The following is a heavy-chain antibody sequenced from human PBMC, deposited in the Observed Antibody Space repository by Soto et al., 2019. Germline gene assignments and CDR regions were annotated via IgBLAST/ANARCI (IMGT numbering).Heavy chain of an antibody. CDR1: GYTFPSYD. D-gene: IGHD2-15*01. CDR2: MNPNSGNT. CDR3: AGLNPGYCSGGSCYYNWFDP. Sequence: ASVKVSCKASGYTFPSYDINWVRQATGQGLEWMGWMNPNSGNTGYAQKFQGRVTMTRNTSISTAYMELSSLRSEDTAVYYCAGLNPGYCSGGSCYYNWFDPWGQGTLVTVSS. V-gene: IGHV1-8*01. J-gene: IGHJ5*02.